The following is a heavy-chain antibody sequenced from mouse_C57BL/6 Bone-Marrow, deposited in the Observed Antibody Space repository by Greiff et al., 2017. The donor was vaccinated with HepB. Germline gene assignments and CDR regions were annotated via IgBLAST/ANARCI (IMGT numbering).Heavy chain of an antibody. Sequence: VKLQESGGGLVQPGESLKLSCESNEYEFPSHDKSWVRETPEKRLELVAAINSDGGSTYYPDTMERRFIISRDNTKKTLYLQMSSLRSEDTALYYCARRYYVYAMDYWGQGTSVTVSS. V-gene: IGHV5-2*01. CDR2: INSDGGST. J-gene: IGHJ4*01. D-gene: IGHD1-1*01. CDR1: EYEFPSHD. CDR3: ARRYYVYAMDY.